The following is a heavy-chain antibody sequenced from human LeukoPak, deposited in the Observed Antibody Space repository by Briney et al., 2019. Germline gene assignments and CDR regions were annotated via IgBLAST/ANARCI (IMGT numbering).Heavy chain of an antibody. J-gene: IGHJ4*02. CDR2: ISSSSSYI. D-gene: IGHD1-26*01. CDR3: ARERIGGEVNSAPGHYFDY. Sequence: GGSLRPSCAASGFTFSSYSMNWVRQAPGKGLEWVSSISSSSSYIYYADSVKGRFTISRDNAKNSLYLQMNSLRAEDTAVYYCARERIGGEVNSAPGHYFDYWGQGTLVTVSS. V-gene: IGHV3-21*01. CDR1: GFTFSSYS.